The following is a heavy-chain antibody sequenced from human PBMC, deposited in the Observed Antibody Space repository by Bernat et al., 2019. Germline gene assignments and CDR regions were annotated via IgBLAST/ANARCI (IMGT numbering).Heavy chain of an antibody. J-gene: IGHJ5*02. V-gene: IGHV3-30*18. CDR1: GFTFSSYG. CDR3: AKESHASWVKLPNDP. Sequence: QVQLVESGGGVVQPGRSLRLSCAASGFTFSSYGMHWVRQAPGKGLEWVAVISYDGSNKYYADSVKGRFTISRDNSKNTLYLQMNSLRAEDTAVYYCAKESHASWVKLPNDPWGQGTLVTVSS. CDR2: ISYDGSNK. D-gene: IGHD1-26*01.